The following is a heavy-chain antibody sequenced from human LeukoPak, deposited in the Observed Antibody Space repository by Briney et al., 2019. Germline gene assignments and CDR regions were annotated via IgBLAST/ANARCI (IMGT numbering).Heavy chain of an antibody. V-gene: IGHV1-69*13. Sequence: GASVKVSCKASGGTFSSYAISWVRQAPGQGLEWMGGIIPIFGTANYAQKFQGRVTITADESTSTAYMELSSLRSEDTAVYYCARAAHYDSSGYYSDGVYWGQGTLVTVSS. CDR2: IIPIFGTA. CDR1: GGTFSSYA. CDR3: ARAAHYDSSGYYSDGVY. D-gene: IGHD3-22*01. J-gene: IGHJ4*02.